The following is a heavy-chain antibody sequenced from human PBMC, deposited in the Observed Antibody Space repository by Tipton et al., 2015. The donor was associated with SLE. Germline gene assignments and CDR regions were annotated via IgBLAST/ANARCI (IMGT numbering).Heavy chain of an antibody. CDR2: IYSGGST. CDR1: GFTVSSNY. V-gene: IGHV3-53*01. Sequence: GSLRLSCAASGFTVSSNYMSWVRQAPGKGLEWVSVIYSGGSTYYADSVKGRFTISRDNSKNTLYLQMNSLRAEDTAVYYCARDEAPSNYDFWSGLPDVWGKGTTVTVSS. D-gene: IGHD3-3*01. CDR3: ARDEAPSNYDFWSGLPDV. J-gene: IGHJ6*04.